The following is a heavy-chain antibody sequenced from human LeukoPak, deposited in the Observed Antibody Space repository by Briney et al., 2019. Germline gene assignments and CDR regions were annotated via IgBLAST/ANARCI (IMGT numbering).Heavy chain of an antibody. D-gene: IGHD1-14*01. Sequence: GGSLRLSCAASGFTFSSYGMHWVRQAPGKGLEWVAVIWYDGSNKYYADSVKGRFTISRDNSKNTLYLQMNSLRAEDTAVYYCARGRLVGDSNRKPGLGYYYYYYMDVWGKGTTVTVSS. CDR2: IWYDGSNK. J-gene: IGHJ6*03. CDR3: ARGRLVGDSNRKPGLGYYYYYYMDV. CDR1: GFTFSSYG. V-gene: IGHV3-33*01.